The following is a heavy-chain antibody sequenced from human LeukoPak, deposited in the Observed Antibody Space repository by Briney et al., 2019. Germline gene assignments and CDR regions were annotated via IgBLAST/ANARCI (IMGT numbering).Heavy chain of an antibody. CDR3: ARGGYSFDY. Sequence: PGGSLRLSCAASGFTFSQYWMSWVRRAPGKGLEWVANIRQDGSVQNYVDSVKGRFTISRDNPKNSVYLQMNSLRVEDTAVYYCARGGYSFDYLGQGTLVAVSS. V-gene: IGHV3-7*01. J-gene: IGHJ4*02. CDR1: GFTFSQYW. D-gene: IGHD5-18*01. CDR2: IRQDGSVQ.